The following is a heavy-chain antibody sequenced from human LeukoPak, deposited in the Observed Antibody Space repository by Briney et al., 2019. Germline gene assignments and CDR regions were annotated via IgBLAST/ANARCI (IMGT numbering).Heavy chain of an antibody. CDR3: ARGFHCSSTSCPRIYYYYGMDV. V-gene: IGHV4-59*12. J-gene: IGHJ6*02. D-gene: IGHD2-2*01. Sequence: SETLSLTCTVSGGSISSYYWSWIRQPPGKGLEWIGYIYYSGSTNYNPSLKSRVTISVDTSKNQFSLKLSSVTAADTAVYYCARGFHCSSTSCPRIYYYYGMDVWGQGTTVTVSS. CDR1: GGSISSYY. CDR2: IYYSGST.